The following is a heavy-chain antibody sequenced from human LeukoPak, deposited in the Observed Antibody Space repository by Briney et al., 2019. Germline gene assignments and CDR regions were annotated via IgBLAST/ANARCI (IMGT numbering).Heavy chain of an antibody. V-gene: IGHV1-2*04. CDR2: INPNSGGT. D-gene: IGHD3-3*01. CDR3: ARGTYDFWSGYYRSYYYYYGMDV. CDR1: GYTFTGYY. Sequence: ASVKVSCKASGYTFTGYYMHWVRQAPGQGLEWMGWINPNSGGTNYAQKFQGWVTMTRDTSISTAYMELSRLRSDDTAVYYCARGTYDFWSGYYRSYYYYYGMDVWGQGTTVTVSS. J-gene: IGHJ6*02.